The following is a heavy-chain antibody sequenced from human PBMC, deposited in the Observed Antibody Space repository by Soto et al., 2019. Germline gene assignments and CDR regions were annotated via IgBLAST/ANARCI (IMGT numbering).Heavy chain of an antibody. CDR2: INGDGSST. CDR1: GFTFTNYW. Sequence: EVQLVESGGGLVQPGGSLRLCCAASGFTFTNYWMHWVRQAPGKGLVWVSRINGDGSSTSYADSVKGRFAISRDNAKNTLYLQMNILRAEDTAVYYCARNLIYDERNWFDPWGQGTLVTVSS. D-gene: IGHD3-3*01. CDR3: ARNLIYDERNWFDP. V-gene: IGHV3-74*01. J-gene: IGHJ5*02.